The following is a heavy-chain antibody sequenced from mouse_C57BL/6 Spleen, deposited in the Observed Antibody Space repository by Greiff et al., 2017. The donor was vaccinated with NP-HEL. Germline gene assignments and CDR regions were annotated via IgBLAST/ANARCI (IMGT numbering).Heavy chain of an antibody. CDR3: ARGENSNYVFAY. J-gene: IGHJ3*01. CDR2: IYPSDSET. CDR1: GYTFTSYW. V-gene: IGHV1-61*01. Sequence: QVQLQQSGAELVRPGSSVKLSCKASGYTFTSYWMDWVKQRPGQGLEWIGNIYPSDSETHYNQKFKDKATLTVDKSSSTAYMQLSSLTSEDSAVYYCARGENSNYVFAYWGQGTLVTVSA. D-gene: IGHD2-5*01.